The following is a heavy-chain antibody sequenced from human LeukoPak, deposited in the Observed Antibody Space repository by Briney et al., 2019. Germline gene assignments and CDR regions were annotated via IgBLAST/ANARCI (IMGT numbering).Heavy chain of an antibody. CDR2: INPNRGGT. J-gene: IGHJ6*02. CDR3: ARARFLEWLLPSYDGMDV. Sequence: ASVKVSCKASGYTFTGYYMHWVRQAPGQGLEWMGWINPNRGGTNYAQKFQGRVTMTRDTSISTAYMELSRLRSTDTAVYYCARARFLEWLLPSYDGMDVWGQGTTVTVSS. V-gene: IGHV1-2*02. CDR1: GYTFTGYY. D-gene: IGHD3-3*01.